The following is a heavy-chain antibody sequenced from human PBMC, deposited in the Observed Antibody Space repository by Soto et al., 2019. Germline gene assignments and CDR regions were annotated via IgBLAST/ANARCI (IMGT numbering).Heavy chain of an antibody. J-gene: IGHJ4*02. CDR3: AKDRPIFGVVIIFGGRGPFDY. CDR2: ISGSGGST. CDR1: GFTFSSYA. Sequence: GGSLRLSCAASGFTFSSYAMSWVRQAPGKGLEWVSAISGSGGSTYYADSVKGRFTISRDNSKNTLYLQMNSLRAEDTAVYYCAKDRPIFGVVIIFGGRGPFDYWGQGTLVTVSS. V-gene: IGHV3-23*01. D-gene: IGHD3-3*01.